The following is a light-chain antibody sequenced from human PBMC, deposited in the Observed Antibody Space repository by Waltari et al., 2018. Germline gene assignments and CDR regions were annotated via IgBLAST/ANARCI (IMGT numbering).Light chain of an antibody. Sequence: QSALTQPASVSGSPGQSIPISCTGTSSDVGGSTYVPWDQQHPGKAPKLMIYDVTTRPSGVSNRFSGSKSVNTASLTISGLQAEDEADYYCSSYTSSSTWVFGGGTKLTVL. CDR2: DVT. CDR3: SSYTSSSTWV. V-gene: IGLV2-14*03. CDR1: SSDVGGSTY. J-gene: IGLJ3*02.